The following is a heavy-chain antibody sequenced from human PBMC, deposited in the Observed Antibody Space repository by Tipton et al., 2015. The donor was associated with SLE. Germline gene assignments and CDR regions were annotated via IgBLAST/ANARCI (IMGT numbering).Heavy chain of an antibody. D-gene: IGHD6-6*01. V-gene: IGHV4-31*03. J-gene: IGHJ3*02. CDR3: ARDFTYSSSSGDPFDI. Sequence: TLSLTCTVSGGSISSGGYYWTWIRQHPGKGLEWIGYIYYSGSTYYNPSLKSRVTISVDTSKNQFSLKLSSVTAADTAVYYCARDFTYSSSSGDPFDIWVQGTMVTVSS. CDR2: IYYSGST. CDR1: GGSISSGGYY.